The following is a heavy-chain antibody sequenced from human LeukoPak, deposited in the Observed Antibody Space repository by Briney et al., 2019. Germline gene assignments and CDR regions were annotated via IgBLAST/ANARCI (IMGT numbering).Heavy chain of an antibody. J-gene: IGHJ5*02. CDR2: IYYSGST. D-gene: IGHD3-16*01. Sequence: PSETLSLTCTVSGGSISSRYWSWIRQPPGKGLERIGYIYYSGSTNYNPSLKSRVTISVDTSKNQFSLKLSSVTAADTAVYYCARGLWYDYVWGTTNWFDPWGQGTLVTVSS. CDR3: ARGLWYDYVWGTTNWFDP. V-gene: IGHV4-59*11. CDR1: GGSISSRY.